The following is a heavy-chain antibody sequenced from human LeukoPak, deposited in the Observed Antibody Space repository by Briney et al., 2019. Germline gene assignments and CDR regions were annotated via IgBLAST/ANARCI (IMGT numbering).Heavy chain of an antibody. CDR1: GGSISSGAFY. J-gene: IGHJ4*02. V-gene: IGHV4-31*03. CDR3: AASSGVTLGRF. CDR2: IYYTGIT. D-gene: IGHD3-16*01. Sequence: SSETLSLTCTVSGGSISSGAFYNNWIRQRPGKGLEWIGYIYYTGITSYNPSLKSRATMSVDTFMNQVSLKLSSLTAADTAVYYCAASSGVTLGRFWGQGTLVTVSS.